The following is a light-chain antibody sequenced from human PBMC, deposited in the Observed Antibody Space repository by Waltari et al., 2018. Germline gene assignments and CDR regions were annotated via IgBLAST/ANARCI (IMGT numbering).Light chain of an antibody. V-gene: IGLV1-51*01. CDR3: GTWDDSLTHWV. CDR1: RFHIRNNH. CDR2: DND. Sequence: QSVLTQPPSVSAAPGQRVTISCTGSRFHIRNNHVSWYQQYPGTAPKVLITDNDKRSSGISDRFSASKSGTSATLGITGLQTGDEADYYCGTWDDSLTHWVFGGGTKVTVL. J-gene: IGLJ3*02.